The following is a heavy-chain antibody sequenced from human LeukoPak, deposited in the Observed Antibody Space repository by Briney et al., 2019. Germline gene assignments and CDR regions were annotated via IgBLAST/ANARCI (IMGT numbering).Heavy chain of an antibody. CDR1: GGTFSSYA. CDR3: AREAYYYDSSGHYYYYYMDV. CDR2: IIPIFGTA. V-gene: IGHV1-69*06. Sequence: ASVKVSCKASGGTFSSYAISWVRQAPGQGLEWMGGIIPIFGTANYAQKFQGRVTITADKSTSTAYMELSSLRSEDMAVYYCAREAYYYDSSGHYYYYYMDVWGKGTTVTVSS. J-gene: IGHJ6*03. D-gene: IGHD3-22*01.